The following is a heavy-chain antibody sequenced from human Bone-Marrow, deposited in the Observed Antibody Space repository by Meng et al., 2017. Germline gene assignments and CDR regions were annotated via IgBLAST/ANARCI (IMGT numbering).Heavy chain of an antibody. V-gene: IGHV4-4*07. D-gene: IGHD3-10*01. Sequence: SETLSLTCTASGGSISSYYWSWIRQPAGKGLAWIGRIYTSGSTNYNPSLKRRVTMSVDTSKNQFSLKLSSVTAADTAVYYCAREASMVRGVIVNWGQGTLVTVSS. CDR2: IYTSGST. CDR1: GGSISSYY. CDR3: AREASMVRGVIVN. J-gene: IGHJ4*02.